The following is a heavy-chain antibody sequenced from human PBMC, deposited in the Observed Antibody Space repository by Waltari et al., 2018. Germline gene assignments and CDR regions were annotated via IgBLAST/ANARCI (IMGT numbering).Heavy chain of an antibody. Sequence: QLQLQESGPGLVKPSETLSLTCAVYGGSFSGYYWSWIRQPPGKGLEWIGEINHSGSTNYNPSLKSRVTISVDTSKNQFSLKLSSVTAADTAVYYCARGLYGVGAFDIWGQGTMVTVSS. CDR1: GGSFSGYY. CDR3: ARGLYGVGAFDI. D-gene: IGHD3-16*01. J-gene: IGHJ3*02. CDR2: INHSGST. V-gene: IGHV4-34*01.